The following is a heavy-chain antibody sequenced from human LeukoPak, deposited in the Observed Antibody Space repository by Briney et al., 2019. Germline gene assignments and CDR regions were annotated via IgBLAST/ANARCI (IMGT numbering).Heavy chain of an antibody. Sequence: ASVKVSCKASGGTFSSYAISWVRQALGQGLEWMGGIIPIFGTANYAQKFQGRVTITADKSTSTAYMELSSLRSEDTAVYYCARDLGYTVHDAFDIWGQGTMVTVSS. J-gene: IGHJ3*02. CDR3: ARDLGYTVHDAFDI. CDR1: GGTFSSYA. V-gene: IGHV1-69*06. D-gene: IGHD2-2*02. CDR2: IIPIFGTA.